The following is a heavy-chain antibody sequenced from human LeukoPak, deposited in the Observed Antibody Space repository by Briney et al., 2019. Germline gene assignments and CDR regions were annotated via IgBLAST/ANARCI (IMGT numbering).Heavy chain of an antibody. Sequence: ASVKVSCKASGYTFTSYDINWVRQATGQGLEWMGWMNPNSGNTGYAQKFQGRVTMTRNTSISTAYMELSSLRSEDTAVYYCARGPGRYCYGSGSYYKNYYYYYMDVWGKGTTVTISS. CDR3: ARGPGRYCYGSGSYYKNYYYYYMDV. CDR1: GYTFTSYD. CDR2: MNPNSGNT. V-gene: IGHV1-8*01. D-gene: IGHD3-10*01. J-gene: IGHJ6*03.